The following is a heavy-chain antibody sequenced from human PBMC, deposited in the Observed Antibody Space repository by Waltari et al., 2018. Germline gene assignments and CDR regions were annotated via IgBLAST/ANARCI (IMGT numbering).Heavy chain of an antibody. CDR2: IKGDVMEN. Sequence: EVLLVESGGGLVQPGGSLRLSCAASGFTFSHFWMTWVRRAPGKGLEWVANIKGDVMENHYLDSVRGRFTVSRDNARNSLYLQMNSLRADDTAVYYCASGGHVDYCGQGTLVTVSS. J-gene: IGHJ4*02. D-gene: IGHD3-16*01. V-gene: IGHV3-7*03. CDR1: GFTFSHFW. CDR3: ASGGHVDY.